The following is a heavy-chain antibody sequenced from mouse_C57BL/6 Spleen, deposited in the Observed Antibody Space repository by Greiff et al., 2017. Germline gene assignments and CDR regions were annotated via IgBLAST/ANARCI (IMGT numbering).Heavy chain of an antibody. J-gene: IGHJ3*01. CDR2: INYDGSST. CDR3: AREELRGFAY. CDR1: GFTFSDYY. D-gene: IGHD1-1*01. Sequence: EVKVVESEGGLVQPGSSMKLSCTASGFTFSDYYMAWVRQVPEKGLEWVANINYDGSSTYYLDSLKSRFIISRDNAKNILYLQMSSLKSEDTATYYCAREELRGFAYWGQGTLVTVSA. V-gene: IGHV5-16*01.